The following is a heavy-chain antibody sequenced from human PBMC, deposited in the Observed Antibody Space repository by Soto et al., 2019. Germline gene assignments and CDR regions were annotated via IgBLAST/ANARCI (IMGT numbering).Heavy chain of an antibody. CDR1: GFTFSSYA. D-gene: IGHD3-3*01. CDR3: ARVGYDFCFDY. CDR2: ISYDGSNK. V-gene: IGHV3-30-3*01. J-gene: IGHJ4*02. Sequence: QVQLVESGGGVVQPGRSLRLSCAASGFTFSSYAMHWVRQAPGKGLEWVAVISYDGSNKYYADSVKGRFTISRDNSKNTLYLQMNSLRAEDTAVYYWARVGYDFCFDYWGQGTLVTVSS.